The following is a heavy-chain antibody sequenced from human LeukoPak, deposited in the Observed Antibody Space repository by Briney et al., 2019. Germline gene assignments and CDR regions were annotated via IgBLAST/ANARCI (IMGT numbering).Heavy chain of an antibody. Sequence: SETLSLTCTVSAGSISSSDYYWGWIRQSPGKGLGWIGRISYSGNTYYNPSLKSRVTISVDTSKNHFSLRLSSVTAADTAVYYCSRLTHSYYSDTSGYYPYYYMDVWGEGTTVAVSS. CDR1: AGSISSSDYY. CDR3: SRLTHSYYSDTSGYYPYYYMDV. V-gene: IGHV4-39*02. CDR2: ISYSGNT. J-gene: IGHJ6*03. D-gene: IGHD3-22*01.